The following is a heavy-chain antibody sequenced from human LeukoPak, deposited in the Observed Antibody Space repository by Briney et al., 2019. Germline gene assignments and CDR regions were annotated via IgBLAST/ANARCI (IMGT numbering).Heavy chain of an antibody. J-gene: IGHJ6*03. V-gene: IGHV1-2*02. D-gene: IGHD1-26*01. CDR2: INPNSGGT. CDR3: ARVQREQLLIYYYYMDV. Sequence: GASVKVSCKASGYTFTGYYVHWVRQAPGQGLEWMGWINPNSGGTNYSPKFQARVTMTRDTSISTAYMELSRLTSDDTAVYYCARVQREQLLIYYYYMDVWGKGTTVTVSS. CDR1: GYTFTGYY.